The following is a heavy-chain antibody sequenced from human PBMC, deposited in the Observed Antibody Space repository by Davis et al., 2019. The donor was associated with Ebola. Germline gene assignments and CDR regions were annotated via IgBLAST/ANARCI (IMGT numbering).Heavy chain of an antibody. J-gene: IGHJ4*02. CDR1: GGSFSDYY. D-gene: IGHD5-24*01. CDR2: INHSGRT. V-gene: IGHV4-34*01. Sequence: MPSETQSLTCAVYGGSFSDYYWSWIRQPPGKGLERIGEINHSGRTNYNPSLKSRVTISVDTSKNQFSLQLTSVTAADTAVYYCAKDRDGATEDWGQGTLVTVSS. CDR3: AKDRDGATED.